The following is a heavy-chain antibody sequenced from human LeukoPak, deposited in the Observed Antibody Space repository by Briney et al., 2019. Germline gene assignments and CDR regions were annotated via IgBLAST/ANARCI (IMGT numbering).Heavy chain of an antibody. CDR2: IIPIFGTA. J-gene: IGHJ4*02. Sequence: ASVKVSCKASGGTFSSYAISWVRQAPGQGLEWMGGIIPIFGTANYAQKFQGRVTITTDESTSTAYMELSSLRSEDTAVYYCARGGIAVAGRSYFDYWGQGTLVTVSS. D-gene: IGHD6-19*01. CDR1: GGTFSSYA. CDR3: ARGGIAVAGRSYFDY. V-gene: IGHV1-69*05.